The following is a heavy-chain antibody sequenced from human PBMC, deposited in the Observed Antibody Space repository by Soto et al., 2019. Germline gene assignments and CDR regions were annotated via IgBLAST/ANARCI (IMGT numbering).Heavy chain of an antibody. CDR2: IIPMLGIR. CDR1: GGTFSTYS. D-gene: IGHD2-15*01. V-gene: IGHV1-69*02. J-gene: IGHJ3*02. Sequence: QVQLVQSGAEVKKPGSSVKASCAGSGGTFSTYSMFWVRQAPGQGLEWMGRIIPMLGIRNYAQRFQDRVSTTADKSTATAHMALSSLRSEDTALYYCTIGSLSGAVFDIWGQGKMVTV. CDR3: TIGSLSGAVFDI.